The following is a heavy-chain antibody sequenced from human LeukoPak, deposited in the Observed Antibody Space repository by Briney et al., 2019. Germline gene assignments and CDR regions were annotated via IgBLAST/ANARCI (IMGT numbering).Heavy chain of an antibody. CDR2: SYYSGST. V-gene: IGHV4-59*08. J-gene: IGHJ4*02. D-gene: IGHD2-2*01. CDR1: GGSMNNYY. Sequence: SETLSRTCTVSGGSMNNYYWNWIRQAPGKGLEWIGYSYYSGSTNYNPSLKSRVNISVDTSKNQFSLNLSSVTAADTAVYYCARLGSVAMPFDYWGQGTLVTVSS. CDR3: ARLGSVAMPFDY.